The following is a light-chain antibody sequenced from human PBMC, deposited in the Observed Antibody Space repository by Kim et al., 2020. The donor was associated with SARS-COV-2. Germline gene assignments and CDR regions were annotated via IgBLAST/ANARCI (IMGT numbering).Light chain of an antibody. CDR3: QQYGDSPIT. V-gene: IGKV3-20*01. J-gene: IGKJ5*01. CDR1: QRVGSNY. CDR2: GAA. Sequence: SPGERATRSCRASQRVGSNYLAWYQQKPGQAPRLLIHGAASRATGIPDRFSGIGSGTDFTLIISRLEPEDFAVYYCQQYGDSPITFGQGTRLEIK.